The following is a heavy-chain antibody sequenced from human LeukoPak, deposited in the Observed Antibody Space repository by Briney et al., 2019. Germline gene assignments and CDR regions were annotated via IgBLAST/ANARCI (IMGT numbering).Heavy chain of an antibody. CDR2: IIPILGIA. V-gene: IGHV1-69*04. CDR1: GGTFSSYA. CDR3: ARGEIAAAEDY. D-gene: IGHD6-13*01. Sequence: SVKVSCKASGGTFSSYAISWVRHAPGQGLEWMGRIIPILGIANYAQKFQGRVTITADKSTSTAYMELSRLRSDDTAVYYCARGEIAAAEDYWGQGTLVTVSS. J-gene: IGHJ4*02.